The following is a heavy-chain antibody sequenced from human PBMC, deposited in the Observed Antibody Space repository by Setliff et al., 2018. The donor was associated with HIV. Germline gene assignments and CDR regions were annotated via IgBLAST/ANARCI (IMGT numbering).Heavy chain of an antibody. V-gene: IGHV1-58*02. CDR2: IVVDSGLT. CDR1: GFTSPNSA. D-gene: IGHD3-10*01. J-gene: IGHJ4*02. Sequence: EASVKVSCKTSGFTSPNSAIQWVRQARGQRLEWIGWIVVDSGLTNYAQKFQERVTITRDMSANTAFMELRSLRSDDTAVYYCAADRDVWFGELVTWAQGTLVTVSS. CDR3: AADRDVWFGELVT.